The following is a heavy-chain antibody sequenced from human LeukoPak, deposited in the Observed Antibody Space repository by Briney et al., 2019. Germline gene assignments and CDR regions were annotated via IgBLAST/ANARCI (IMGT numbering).Heavy chain of an antibody. CDR3: AKARRPKGINWNYDY. Sequence: PGGSLRLSCAASGFTFSSYGMHWVRQAPGKGLEWVAVISYDGSNKYYADSVKGRFTISRDNSKNTLYLQMNSLRAEDTAVYYCAKARRPKGINWNYDYWGQGTLVTVSS. D-gene: IGHD1-7*01. CDR2: ISYDGSNK. CDR1: GFTFSSYG. V-gene: IGHV3-30*18. J-gene: IGHJ4*02.